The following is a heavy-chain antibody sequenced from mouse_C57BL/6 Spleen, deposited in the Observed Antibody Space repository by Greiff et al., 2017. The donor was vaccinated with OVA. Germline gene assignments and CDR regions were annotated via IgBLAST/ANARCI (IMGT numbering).Heavy chain of an antibody. CDR3: ARANSVITTVVSRDY. CDR2: IDPSDSYT. Sequence: QVQLQQPGAELVKPGASVKLSCKASGYTFTSYWMQWVKQRPGQGLEWIGEIDPSDSYTNYNQKFKGKATLTVDTSSSTAYMQLSSLTSEDSAVYYCARANSVITTVVSRDYWGQGTTLTVSS. V-gene: IGHV1-50*01. J-gene: IGHJ2*01. D-gene: IGHD1-1*01. CDR1: GYTFTSYW.